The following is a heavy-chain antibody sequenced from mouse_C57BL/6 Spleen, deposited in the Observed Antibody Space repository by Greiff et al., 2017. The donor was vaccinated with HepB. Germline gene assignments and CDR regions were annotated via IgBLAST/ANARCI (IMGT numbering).Heavy chain of an antibody. D-gene: IGHD1-1*01. CDR2: INPYNGDT. CDR3: APHYYGSSYAMDY. V-gene: IGHV1-20*01. CDR1: GYSFTGYF. J-gene: IGHJ4*01. Sequence: VQLKESGPELVKPGDSVKISCKASGYSFTGYFMNWVMQSHGKSLEWIGRINPYNGDTFYNQKFKGKATLTVDKSSSTAHMELRSLTSEDSAVYYCAPHYYGSSYAMDYWGQGTSVTVSS.